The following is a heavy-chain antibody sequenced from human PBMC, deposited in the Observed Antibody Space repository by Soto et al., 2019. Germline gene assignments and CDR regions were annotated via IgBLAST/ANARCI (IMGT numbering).Heavy chain of an antibody. CDR1: GYTFTSYA. CDR3: ARVLLEGTYYDFWSGYSACYGMDV. J-gene: IGHJ6*01. V-gene: IGHV1-3*01. CDR2: INAGNGNT. D-gene: IGHD3-3*01. Sequence: ASVKVSCKASGYTFTSYAMHWVRQAPGERLEWMGWINAGNGNTKYSQKFQGRVTITRDTSASTAYMELSSLRSEDTAVYYCARVLLEGTYYDFWSGYSACYGMDVWGQGTTVTVSS.